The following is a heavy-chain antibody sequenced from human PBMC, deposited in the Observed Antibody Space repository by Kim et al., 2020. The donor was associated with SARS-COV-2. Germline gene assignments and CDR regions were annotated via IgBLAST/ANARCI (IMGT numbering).Heavy chain of an antibody. Sequence: GGSLRLSCSASGFTFSSYAMHWVRQAPGKGLEYVSAISSNGGSTYYADSVKGRFTISRDNSKNTLYLQMSSLRDEDTAVYYCVKGNRLYGMDVWGQGTTVTVSS. CDR3: VKGNRLYGMDV. V-gene: IGHV3-64D*09. CDR1: GFTFSSYA. J-gene: IGHJ6*02. D-gene: IGHD1-1*01. CDR2: ISSNGGST.